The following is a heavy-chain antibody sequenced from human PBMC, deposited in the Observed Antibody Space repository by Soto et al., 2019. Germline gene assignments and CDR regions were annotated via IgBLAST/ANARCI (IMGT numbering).Heavy chain of an antibody. D-gene: IGHD5-12*01. Sequence: GGSLRLSCAASGFTFSSYGMHWVRQAPGKGLEWVAVIWYDGSNKYYADSVKGRFTISRDNSKNTLYLQMNSLRAEDTAVYYCARRSGYDGRGPFDYWGQGTLVTVSS. J-gene: IGHJ4*02. CDR3: ARRSGYDGRGPFDY. CDR1: GFTFSSYG. CDR2: IWYDGSNK. V-gene: IGHV3-33*01.